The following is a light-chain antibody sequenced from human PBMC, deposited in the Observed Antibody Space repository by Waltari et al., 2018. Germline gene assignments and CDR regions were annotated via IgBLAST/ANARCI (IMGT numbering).Light chain of an antibody. CDR2: YDR. CDR1: DIESKS. V-gene: IGLV3-21*01. J-gene: IGLJ1*01. CDR3: QVWDANTDPGV. Sequence: SYVLTQPPSVAVAPGETARVTCGGNDIESKSVHWYQQTPGQAPVLVISYDRDRRSRIPERFSGSNSGDTATLTVSRVEAGDEADYYCQVWDANTDPGVFGTGTEVTVL.